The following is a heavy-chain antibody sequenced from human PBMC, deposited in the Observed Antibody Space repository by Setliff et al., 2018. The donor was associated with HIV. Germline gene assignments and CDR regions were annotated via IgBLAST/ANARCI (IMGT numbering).Heavy chain of an antibody. Sequence: ASVKVSCKASGYIFTGYYMHWVRRAPGQGFEWMGWINPDNDRTQYGQKFQGRLTLTRDTSIRTAYMELSGLTFDDTAMYYCARDRRAGVYYYTDVWGTGTTVTVSS. CDR3: ARDRRAGVYYYTDV. CDR1: GYIFTGYY. J-gene: IGHJ6*03. V-gene: IGHV1-2*02. CDR2: INPDNDRT. D-gene: IGHD7-27*01.